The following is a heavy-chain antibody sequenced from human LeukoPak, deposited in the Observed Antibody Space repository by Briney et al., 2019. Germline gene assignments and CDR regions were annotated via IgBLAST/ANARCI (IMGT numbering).Heavy chain of an antibody. CDR2: ISWDGGST. J-gene: IGHJ4*02. V-gene: IGHV3-43D*03. CDR3: AKHIRGYYGSGTEGYFDY. CDR1: VFTFDDYA. D-gene: IGHD3-10*01. Sequence: GGSLRLSCAASVFTFDDYAMHWVRQAPGEGLEWVSLISWDGGSTYYADSVKGRFTISRDNSKNSLYLQMNSLRAEDTALYYCAKHIRGYYGSGTEGYFDYWGQGTLVTVSS.